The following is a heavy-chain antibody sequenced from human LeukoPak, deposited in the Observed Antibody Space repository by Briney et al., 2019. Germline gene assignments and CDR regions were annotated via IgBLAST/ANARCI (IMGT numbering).Heavy chain of an antibody. CDR3: ARELIDYDSSTAFDY. V-gene: IGHV3-30-3*01. D-gene: IGHD3-22*01. J-gene: IGHJ4*02. CDR1: GFTFSSYA. CDR2: ISYDGSNK. Sequence: GGSLRLSCAASGFTFSSYAMHWVRQAPGKGLEWVAVISYDGSNKYYADSVKGRFTISRDNSKNTLYLQMNSLRAEDTAVYYCARELIDYDSSTAFDYWGQGTLVTVSS.